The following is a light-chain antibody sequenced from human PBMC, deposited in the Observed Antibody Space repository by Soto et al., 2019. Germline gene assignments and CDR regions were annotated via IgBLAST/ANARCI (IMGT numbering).Light chain of an antibody. J-gene: IGKJ1*01. V-gene: IGKV3-20*01. CDR2: GAS. CDR3: QQYGSSQT. Sequence: EIVLTQSPGALSLSPGERATLSCRASQSVSSSYLAWYQQEPGQAPRLLIYGASSRATGIPDVFSGSGSGTDFTLTISRLEPEDFAVYYCQQYGSSQTFGQGTKVDIK. CDR1: QSVSSSY.